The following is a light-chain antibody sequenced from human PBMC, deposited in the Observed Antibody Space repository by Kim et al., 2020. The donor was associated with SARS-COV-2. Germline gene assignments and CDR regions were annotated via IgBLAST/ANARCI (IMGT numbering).Light chain of an antibody. Sequence: EIVLTQSPGTLSLSPGERATLSCRASQSVSSRHLAWYQQKPGQAPRLLTFGTSNRATGIPGRFSGSGSGTDFTLTISRLEPEDFAVYYCQQYGSSPKTFGQGTKVDIK. J-gene: IGKJ1*01. CDR1: QSVSSRH. CDR2: GTS. V-gene: IGKV3-20*01. CDR3: QQYGSSPKT.